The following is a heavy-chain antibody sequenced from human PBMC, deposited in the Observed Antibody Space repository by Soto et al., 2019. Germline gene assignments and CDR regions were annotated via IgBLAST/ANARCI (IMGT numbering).Heavy chain of an antibody. V-gene: IGHV4-31*03. J-gene: IGHJ6*02. Sequence: QVQLQESGPGLVKPSQTLSLTCTVSGGSISSGGYYWSWIRQHPGKGLEWIGYIYYSGSTYYNPSLTSRVTISVDTSKNQFSLKLSSVTAADTAVYYCARDRSDYVIFSGVAYYGMDVWGQGTTVTVSS. D-gene: IGHD3-9*01. CDR3: ARDRSDYVIFSGVAYYGMDV. CDR2: IYYSGST. CDR1: GGSISSGGYY.